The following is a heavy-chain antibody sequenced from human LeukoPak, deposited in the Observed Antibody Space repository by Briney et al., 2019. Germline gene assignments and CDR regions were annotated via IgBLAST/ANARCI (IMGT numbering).Heavy chain of an antibody. Sequence: GRSLRLSCSASGFTFSSYGMHWVRQAPGKGLEWVAVVWYDGINKYYADSVKGRFTISRDNSKSTVYLQMNSLRAEDTAVYYCARGHSSSWYLFAYWGQGTLVTVSS. CDR1: GFTFSSYG. V-gene: IGHV3-33*01. CDR2: VWYDGINK. CDR3: ARGHSSSWYLFAY. J-gene: IGHJ4*02. D-gene: IGHD6-13*01.